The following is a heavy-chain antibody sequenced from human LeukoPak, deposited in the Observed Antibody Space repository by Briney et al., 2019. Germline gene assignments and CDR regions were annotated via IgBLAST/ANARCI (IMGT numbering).Heavy chain of an antibody. CDR2: FDPEDGET. Sequence: GASVKVSCKVSGYTLTELSMHWVRQAPGKGLEWMGGFDPEDGETIYAQKFQGRVTMTEDTSTDTAYMELSSLRSEDTAVYYCARDMSPGDYGTYYFDYWGQGTLVTVSS. J-gene: IGHJ4*02. CDR3: ARDMSPGDYGTYYFDY. V-gene: IGHV1-24*01. D-gene: IGHD4-17*01. CDR1: GYTLTELS.